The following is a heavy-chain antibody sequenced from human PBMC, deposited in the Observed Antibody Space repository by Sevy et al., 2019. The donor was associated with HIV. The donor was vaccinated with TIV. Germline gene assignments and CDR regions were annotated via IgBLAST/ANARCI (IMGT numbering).Heavy chain of an antibody. CDR2: IKQDGSEK. J-gene: IGHJ4*02. D-gene: IGHD3-22*01. CDR3: ARHYRTEPFYYSGSGGYYYPSYFDY. CDR1: GFTFGNYW. V-gene: IGHV3-7*01. Sequence: GGSLRLSCAASGFTFGNYWMSWVRQAPGKGLEWVANIKQDGSEKYYVDSGKGRFTIARDNAKNSLYLQMNSLRAEDMAVYYCARHYRTEPFYYSGSGGYYYPSYFDYWGQGTLVTVSS.